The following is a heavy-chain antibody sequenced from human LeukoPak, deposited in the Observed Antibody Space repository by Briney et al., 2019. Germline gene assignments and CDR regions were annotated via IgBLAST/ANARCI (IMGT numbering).Heavy chain of an antibody. J-gene: IGHJ6*03. CDR2: INDSGST. V-gene: IGHV4-34*01. CDR1: GDSFSGYY. CDR3: ARRVSYYYFYMDV. Sequence: SETLSLTCGVSGDSFSGYYWSWIRQSPGKGLEWMAEINDSGSTNFNPPLKSRLRISLDASKNQFSLTLSSVTAADTAVYYCARRVSYYYFYMDVWGNGTTVTVSS.